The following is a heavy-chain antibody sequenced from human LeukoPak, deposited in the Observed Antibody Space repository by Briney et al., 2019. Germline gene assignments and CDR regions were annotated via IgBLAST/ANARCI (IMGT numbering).Heavy chain of an antibody. Sequence: PSETLSLTCAVYGGSFSGYYWSWIRQPPGKGLEWIGEINHSGSTNYNPSLKSRVTISVDTSKNQFSLKLSSVTAADTAVYYCASTPGGLRNYHMDVWGKGTTVTVSS. D-gene: IGHD4-17*01. CDR3: ASTPGGLRNYHMDV. CDR1: GGSFSGYY. V-gene: IGHV4-34*01. CDR2: INHSGST. J-gene: IGHJ6*03.